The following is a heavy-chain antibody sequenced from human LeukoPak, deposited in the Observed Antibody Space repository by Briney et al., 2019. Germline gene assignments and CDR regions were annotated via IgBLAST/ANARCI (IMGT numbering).Heavy chain of an antibody. J-gene: IGHJ4*02. D-gene: IGHD4-11*01. CDR1: GYTFTSYY. CDR3: ARGHSNYEVDY. Sequence: ASVKVSCKASGYTFTSYYMHWVRQAPGQGLEWMGGIIPIFGTANYAQKFQGRVTITADESTSTAYMELSSLRSEDTAVYYCARGHSNYEVDYWGQGTLVTVSS. V-gene: IGHV1-69*13. CDR2: IIPIFGTA.